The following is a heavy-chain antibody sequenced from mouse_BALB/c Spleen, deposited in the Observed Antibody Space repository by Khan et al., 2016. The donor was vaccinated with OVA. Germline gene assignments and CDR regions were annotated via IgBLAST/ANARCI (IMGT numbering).Heavy chain of an antibody. CDR1: GYSITSNYA. CDR2: ISYSGST. Sequence: EVQLQESGPGLVNPSQSLSLTCTVTGYSITSNYAWNWIRQFPENKLEWMGYISYSGSTNYNPSLKSRISITRDTSKNQFFLQLNSVTTEDTATYYCARGNYYGYAMDYWGQGTSITVSS. V-gene: IGHV3-2*02. D-gene: IGHD1-1*01. J-gene: IGHJ4*01. CDR3: ARGNYYGYAMDY.